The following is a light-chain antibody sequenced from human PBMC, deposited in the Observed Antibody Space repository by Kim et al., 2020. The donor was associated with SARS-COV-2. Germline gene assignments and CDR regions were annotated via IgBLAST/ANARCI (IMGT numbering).Light chain of an antibody. V-gene: IGLV3-21*04. J-gene: IGLJ1*01. CDR3: QVWDSGSEHYV. Sequence: SYELTQPPSVSVAPGKTAMITCGGNNIGSKSVHWYQQKPGQAPVVVIYYDSDRPSGIPERFSGSNSGNTATLTISRVEAWDEADYYCQVWDSGSEHYVFGTGTKVTVL. CDR2: YDS. CDR1: NIGSKS.